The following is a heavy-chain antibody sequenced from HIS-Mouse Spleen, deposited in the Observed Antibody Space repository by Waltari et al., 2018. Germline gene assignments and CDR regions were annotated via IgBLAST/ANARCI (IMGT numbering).Heavy chain of an antibody. Sequence: NYNPSLKSRVTISVDTSKNQFSLKLSSVTAADTAVYYCARSGSGYSSSWYDYWGQGTLVTVSS. J-gene: IGHJ4*02. V-gene: IGHV4-34*01. CDR3: ARSGSGYSSSWYDY. D-gene: IGHD6-13*01.